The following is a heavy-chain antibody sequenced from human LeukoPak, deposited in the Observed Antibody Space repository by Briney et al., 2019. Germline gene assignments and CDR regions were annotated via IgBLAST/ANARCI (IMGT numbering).Heavy chain of an antibody. V-gene: IGHV4-34*01. CDR3: ARGQPWYYYDSSGYYYYY. J-gene: IGHJ4*02. D-gene: IGHD3-22*01. CDR1: GGSLSGYY. Sequence: SETLSLTCAVYGGSLSGYYWSWIRQPPGKGLEWIGEINHSGSTNYNRSLKSRVTISVDTSKNQFSLKLSSVTAADTAVYYCARGQPWYYYDSSGYYYYYWGQGTLVTVSS. CDR2: INHSGST.